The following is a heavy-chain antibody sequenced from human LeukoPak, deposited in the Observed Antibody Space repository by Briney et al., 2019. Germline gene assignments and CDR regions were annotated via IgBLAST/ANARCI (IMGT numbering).Heavy chain of an antibody. CDR2: IYYSGST. CDR3: ARDSRYDAWSGLDY. CDR1: GAPFSGYY. V-gene: IGHV4-59*01. Sequence: SETLSLTCAVYGAPFSGYYWSWIRQPPGKGLEWIGYIYYSGSTNYNPSLKSRVTISVDTSKNQYSLKLSSVTAADTAVYYCARDSRYDAWSGLDYWGQGTLVTVSS. J-gene: IGHJ4*02. D-gene: IGHD3-3*01.